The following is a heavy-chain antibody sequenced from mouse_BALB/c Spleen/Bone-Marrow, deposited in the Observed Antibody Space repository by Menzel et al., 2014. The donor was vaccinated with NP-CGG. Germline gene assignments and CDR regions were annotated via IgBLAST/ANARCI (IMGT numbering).Heavy chain of an antibody. CDR2: ISYDGSN. D-gene: IGHD2-4*01. CDR3: ARGGPYDYDYAMDY. V-gene: IGHV3-6*02. CDR1: GYSITSGYY. J-gene: IGHJ4*01. Sequence: QSGPGLVKPSQSLSLTCSVTGYSITSGYYWNWIRQFPGNKLEWMGYISYDGSNNYNPSLKNRIPITRGTSKNQFFLKLNSVTTEDTATYYCARGGPYDYDYAMDYWGQGTSVTVSS.